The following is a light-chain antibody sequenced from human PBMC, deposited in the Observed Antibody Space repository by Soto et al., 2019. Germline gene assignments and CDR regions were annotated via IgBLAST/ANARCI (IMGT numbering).Light chain of an antibody. J-gene: IGLJ2*01. CDR3: ETWDSNTVV. CDR1: SGHSTYI. Sequence: QLVLTQSSSASASLGSSVKLTCTLSSGHSTYIIAWHQQQPGKAPRSLMKLERSGSYNKGSGVPDRFSGSSSGADRYLTISNVQSEAEADYYCETWDSNTVVFGGGTKLTVL. CDR2: LERSGSY. V-gene: IGLV4-60*03.